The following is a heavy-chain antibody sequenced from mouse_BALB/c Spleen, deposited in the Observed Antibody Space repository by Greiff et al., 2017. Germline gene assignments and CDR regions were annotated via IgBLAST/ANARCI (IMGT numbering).Heavy chain of an antibody. V-gene: IGHV8-8*01. CDR1: GFSLCTSGMG. CDR3: ARRGLSYAMDY. CDR2: IWWDDDK. Sequence: QVPLKESGPGLLKPSQTLTLTCSFSGFSLCTSGMGVGWIRQPSGKGLEWLARIWWDDDKYYNPSLKSQLTISKDTARNQVFLKITSVDTADTATYYCARRGLSYAMDYWGQGTAVTVSS. J-gene: IGHJ4*01.